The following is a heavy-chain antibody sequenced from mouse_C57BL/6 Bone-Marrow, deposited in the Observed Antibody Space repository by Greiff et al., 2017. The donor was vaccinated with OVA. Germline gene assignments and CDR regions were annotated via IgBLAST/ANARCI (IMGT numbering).Heavy chain of an antibody. Sequence: EVHLVESGGGLVKPGGSLKLSFSSSFFPFLASFLPWFRQAPEKGLAWVAYISSGSSTIYYADTVKGRFTISRDNAKNTLFLQMTSLRSEDTAMYYCASGTAWFAYWGQGTLVTVSA. CDR2: ISSGSSTI. V-gene: IGHV5-17*01. CDR1: FFPFLASF. J-gene: IGHJ3*01. D-gene: IGHD4-1*01. CDR3: ASGTAWFAY.